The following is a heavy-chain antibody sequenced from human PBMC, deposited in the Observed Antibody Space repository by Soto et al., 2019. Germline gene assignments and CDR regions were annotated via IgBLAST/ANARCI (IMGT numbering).Heavy chain of an antibody. CDR3: ARGKSGYYPYYYYYGMDV. D-gene: IGHD3-3*01. CDR1: GGSISSYY. Sequence: SATLSLTCTVSGGSISSYYWSWIRQPPGKGLEWIGYIYYSGSTNYNPSLKSRVTISVDTSKNQFSLKLSSVTAADTAVYYCARGKSGYYPYYYYYGMDVWGQGTTVTVSS. J-gene: IGHJ6*02. CDR2: IYYSGST. V-gene: IGHV4-59*01.